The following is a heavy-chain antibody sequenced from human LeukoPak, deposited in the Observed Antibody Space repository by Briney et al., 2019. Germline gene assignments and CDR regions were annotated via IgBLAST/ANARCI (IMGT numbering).Heavy chain of an antibody. Sequence: PSETLSLTYTVSGGSISSGGYYWTWIRQHPGKGLEWIGYIYYSGYTYYNPSLKSRLTISVDTSKNQFSLKLSSVTAADTAVYFCARDQFTLIRGLIDLWGQGTLVTVSS. V-gene: IGHV4-31*03. J-gene: IGHJ5*02. D-gene: IGHD3-10*01. CDR1: GGSISSGGYY. CDR2: IYYSGYT. CDR3: ARDQFTLIRGLIDL.